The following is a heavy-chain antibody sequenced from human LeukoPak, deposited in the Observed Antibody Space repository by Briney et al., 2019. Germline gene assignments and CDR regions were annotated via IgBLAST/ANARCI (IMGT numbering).Heavy chain of an antibody. CDR2: ISAYNGNT. Sequence: GASVKVSCKASGYTFTSYGISWVRQAPGQGLEWMGWISAYNGNTNYAQKLQGRVTMTTDTSTSTAYMELRSLRSDATAVYYCARVRCSSTSCQNYYYYYGMDVWGQGTTVTVSS. CDR1: GYTFTSYG. D-gene: IGHD2-2*01. V-gene: IGHV1-18*01. CDR3: ARVRCSSTSCQNYYYYYGMDV. J-gene: IGHJ6*02.